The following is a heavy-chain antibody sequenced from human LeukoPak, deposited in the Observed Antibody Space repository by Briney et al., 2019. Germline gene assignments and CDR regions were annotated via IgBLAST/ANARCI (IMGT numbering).Heavy chain of an antibody. Sequence: GGSVRLSCAASGFSFSIYWMSWVRQPPGKGLEWVAHIMHDGSEKNYVDSLKGRFTISRDNSKNSLYLQMNSLRAEDTAVYYCARVGTTEGTLEDYWGQGTLVTVSS. V-gene: IGHV3-7*01. CDR2: IMHDGSEK. J-gene: IGHJ4*02. CDR3: ARVGTTEGTLEDY. CDR1: GFSFSIYW. D-gene: IGHD1/OR15-1a*01.